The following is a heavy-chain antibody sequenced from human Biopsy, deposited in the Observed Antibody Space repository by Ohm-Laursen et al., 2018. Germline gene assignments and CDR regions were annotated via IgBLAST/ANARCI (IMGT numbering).Heavy chain of an antibody. Sequence: SVKVSCKASGYIFTGYYIHWVRQAPGQGLEWVGWLNPNNGGTDYAEKFQGRVTMTRDTSINTAYMELSSLRSDDTAVYFCAREIAPWYDSSDYYSFFDYWGQGTLVTVSS. D-gene: IGHD3-22*01. CDR1: GYIFTGYY. CDR3: AREIAPWYDSSDYYSFFDY. J-gene: IGHJ4*02. CDR2: LNPNNGGT. V-gene: IGHV1-2*02.